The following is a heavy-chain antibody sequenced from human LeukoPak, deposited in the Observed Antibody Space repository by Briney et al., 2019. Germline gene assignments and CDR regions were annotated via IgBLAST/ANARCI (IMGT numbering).Heavy chain of an antibody. Sequence: GASVKVSCKASGGTFSSYAISWVRQAPGQGLEWMGWISAYNGNTNYAQKLQGRVTMTTDTSTSTAYMELRSLRSDDTAVYYCARAQGDHYYDSSGYYYVDYWGQGTLVTVSS. CDR3: ARAQGDHYYDSSGYYYVDY. CDR1: GGTFSSYA. CDR2: ISAYNGNT. V-gene: IGHV1-18*01. D-gene: IGHD3-22*01. J-gene: IGHJ4*02.